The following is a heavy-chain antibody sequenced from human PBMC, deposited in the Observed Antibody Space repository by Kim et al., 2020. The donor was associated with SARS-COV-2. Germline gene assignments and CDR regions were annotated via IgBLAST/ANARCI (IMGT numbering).Heavy chain of an antibody. V-gene: IGHV3-30*07. CDR3: ARGTAVGNTPTAFDI. D-gene: IGHD2-15*01. Sequence: VKGRIPIPSANSKNTMYLQMNSLRAEDTAVYYCARGTAVGNTPTAFDIWGQGTMVTVSS. J-gene: IGHJ3*02.